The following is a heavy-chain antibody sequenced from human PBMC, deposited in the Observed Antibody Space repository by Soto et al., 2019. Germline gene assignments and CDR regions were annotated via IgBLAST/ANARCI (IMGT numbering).Heavy chain of an antibody. J-gene: IGHJ5*02. CDR2: IYYNAIT. V-gene: IGHV4-61*08. D-gene: IGHD6-13*01. CDR3: ARANIAAAGTIFDP. Sequence: QVQLQESGPGLVKPSETLSLTCTVSGDSVSSGAYYWSWVRQPPGKGLEWIGYIYYNAITNYNPSLKSQVTILVDTSKSEISLTLNSVTAADTAVYYCARANIAAAGTIFDPWGQGVLVTVSA. CDR1: GDSVSSGAYY.